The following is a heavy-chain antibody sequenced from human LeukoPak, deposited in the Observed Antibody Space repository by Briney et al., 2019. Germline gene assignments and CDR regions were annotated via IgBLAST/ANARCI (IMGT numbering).Heavy chain of an antibody. CDR1: GFTFSSYA. CDR3: ARDVNWVTPLDY. J-gene: IGHJ4*02. Sequence: GGSLRLSCAASGFTFSSYAMSWVRQAPGKGLEWVSAISGSGGSTSYADSVKGRFTISRDNAKNTLYLQMNSLRAEDTAVYYCARDVNWVTPLDYWGQGILVTVSS. V-gene: IGHV3-23*01. D-gene: IGHD7-27*01. CDR2: ISGSGGST.